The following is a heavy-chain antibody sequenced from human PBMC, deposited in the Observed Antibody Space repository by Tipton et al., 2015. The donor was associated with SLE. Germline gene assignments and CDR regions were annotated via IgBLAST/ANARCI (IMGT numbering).Heavy chain of an antibody. CDR3: ARDASYLRFDY. D-gene: IGHD3-3*01. CDR1: GFTFDDYA. V-gene: IGHV3-69-1*02. Sequence: SLRLSCAASGFTFDDYAMHWVRQAPGKGLEWVSYITSSNNIYYTDSVKGRFTISRDNAKSSLFLQMNSLRPEDTAVYYCARDASYLRFDYWGQGTLVTVSS. CDR2: ITSSNNI. J-gene: IGHJ4*02.